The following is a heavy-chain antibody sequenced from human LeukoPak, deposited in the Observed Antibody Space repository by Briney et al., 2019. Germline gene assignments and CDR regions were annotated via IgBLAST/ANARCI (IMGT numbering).Heavy chain of an antibody. J-gene: IGHJ4*02. V-gene: IGHV1-18*01. CDR1: GSTFTYG. CDR2: INPTNGNT. CDR3: ARDGYFDY. Sequence: ASVKVSCKGSGSTFTYGVGWVRQAPGQGLEWMGWINPTNGNTNYAQKLQGRVTMTTDTSTSTAYMELRSLRSDDTAVYYCARDGYFDYWGQGTLVTVSS.